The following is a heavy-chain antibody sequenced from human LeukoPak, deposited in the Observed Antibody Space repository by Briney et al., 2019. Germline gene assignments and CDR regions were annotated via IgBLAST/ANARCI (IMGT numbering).Heavy chain of an antibody. CDR3: AKWGDYDVLTGYYDPDY. V-gene: IGHV3-23*01. Sequence: GASLRLTCAASGFTFSIYAMSWVRQAPGKGLEWVSAITGSVGGTYYADSVKGRFSISRDNSKNTLYLQMNSLRDDDTAVYYCAKWGDYDVLTGYYDPDYWGQGTLVTVSS. D-gene: IGHD3-9*01. CDR1: GFTFSIYA. J-gene: IGHJ4*02. CDR2: ITGSVGGT.